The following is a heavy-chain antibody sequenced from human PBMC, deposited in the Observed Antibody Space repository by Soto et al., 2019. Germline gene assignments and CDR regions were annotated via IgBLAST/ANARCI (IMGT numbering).Heavy chain of an antibody. J-gene: IGHJ4*02. CDR1: GFTFSSYA. D-gene: IGHD1-26*01. CDR3: ARRGSGSYYDY. CDR2: ISGSGGCT. V-gene: IGHV3-23*01. Sequence: EVQLLESGGGLVQPGGSLRLSCAASGFTFSSYAMRWVLQAPVKGLEWVSAISGSGGCTYYADSVKGRFTISRDNSKNTLYLQMNSLRAEDTAVYYCARRGSGSYYDYWGQGTLVTVSS.